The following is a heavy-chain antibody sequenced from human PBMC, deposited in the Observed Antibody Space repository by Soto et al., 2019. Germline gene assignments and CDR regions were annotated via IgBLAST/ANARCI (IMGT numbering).Heavy chain of an antibody. CDR1: GYTFTSYG. J-gene: IGHJ3*02. CDR3: ARDRTMIVVVRDAFDI. V-gene: IGHV1-18*01. CDR2: ISAYNGNT. Sequence: SVKVSCKASGYTFTSYGISWVRQAPGQGLEWMGWISAYNGNTNYAQKLQGRVTMTTDTSTSTAYMELRSLRSDDTAVYYCARDRTMIVVVRDAFDIWGQGTMVTVSS. D-gene: IGHD3-22*01.